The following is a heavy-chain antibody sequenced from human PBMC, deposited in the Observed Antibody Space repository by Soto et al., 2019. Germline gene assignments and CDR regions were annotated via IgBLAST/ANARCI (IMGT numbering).Heavy chain of an antibody. V-gene: IGHV3-21*01. CDR2: ISSSSSSYI. D-gene: IGHD6-13*01. J-gene: IGHJ6*02. CDR3: ARDGGAAAGIYYGMDV. CDR1: GFTFSIYS. Sequence: GGSLRLSCAASGFTFSIYSMNWVRHAPGKGLEWVSSISSSSSSYIYYADSVKGRFTISRDNAKNSLYLQMNSLRAEDTAVYYCARDGGAAAGIYYGMDVWGQGTTVTVSS.